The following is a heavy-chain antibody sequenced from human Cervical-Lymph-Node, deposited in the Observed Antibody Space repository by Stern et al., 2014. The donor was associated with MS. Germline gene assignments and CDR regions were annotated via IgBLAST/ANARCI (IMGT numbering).Heavy chain of an antibody. CDR1: GFTFSTYA. CDR3: ARDPLAGTGAYFDY. CDR2: ISYDGNNQ. D-gene: IGHD6-19*01. J-gene: IGHJ4*02. V-gene: IGHV3-30-3*01. Sequence: VQLLESGGGVVQPGRSLRLSCATSGFTFSTYAIHWVRQAPGKGLEWVAGISYDGNNQYYADSVKGRFTISRDNSKNTLYLQMNSLTDEDTAVYYCARDPLAGTGAYFDYWGQGALVTVSS.